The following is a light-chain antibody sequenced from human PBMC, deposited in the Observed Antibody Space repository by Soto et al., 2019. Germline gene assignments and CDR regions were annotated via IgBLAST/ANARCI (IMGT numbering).Light chain of an antibody. J-gene: IGKJ3*01. CDR3: QHYGSSPFT. Sequence: EIVLTQSPATLSSFPGDRVTLSCRASQSVSSSYLAWFQQIPGQAPRLLIHGTFSRATGIPDRFSGSGSGTDFTLTISRMEPEDFAVYYCQHYGSSPFTFGPGTKVDIK. V-gene: IGKV3-20*01. CDR1: QSVSSSY. CDR2: GTF.